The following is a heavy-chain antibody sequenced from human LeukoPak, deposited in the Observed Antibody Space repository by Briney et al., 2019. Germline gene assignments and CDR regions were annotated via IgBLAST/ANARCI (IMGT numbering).Heavy chain of an antibody. D-gene: IGHD3-22*01. CDR2: IYYSGST. CDR1: GASISSYY. Sequence: PSETLSLTCTVSGASISSYYWSWIRQPPGKGLEGIGYIYYSGSTNYNPSLKSRVTISVDTSKNQFSLRLSSVTAADTAVYYCARHRYYYDSSGYYYQPWGQGTLVTVSP. CDR3: ARHRYYYDSSGYYYQP. V-gene: IGHV4-59*01. J-gene: IGHJ5*02.